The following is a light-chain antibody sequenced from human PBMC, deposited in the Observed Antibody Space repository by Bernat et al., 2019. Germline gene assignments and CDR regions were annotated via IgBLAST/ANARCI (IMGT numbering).Light chain of an antibody. V-gene: IGLV1-44*01. CDR3: AAWDDNLNGWV. CDR1: SSNIGSNT. J-gene: IGLJ3*02. CDR2: SNN. Sequence: QSVLTQPPSASGTPGQRVTISCSGSSSNIGSNTVNWYQQLPGTAPKLLIYSNNQRPSGVPDRFSGSKSGTSASLAISGLQSEGEADYYCAAWDDNLNGWVFGGGTKLTVL.